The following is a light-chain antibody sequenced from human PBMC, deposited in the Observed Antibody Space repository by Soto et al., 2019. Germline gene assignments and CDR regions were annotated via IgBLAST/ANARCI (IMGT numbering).Light chain of an antibody. Sequence: EIVLTQSPGTLSLSPGEGATLSCRASQIVISNYLAWYQKKPGQAPRLLIYGASSRATGIPDRFSGSGSGTDFTLTISRLEPEDFAVYYCQQYDSSAHTFGQVTTLELK. J-gene: IGKJ2*01. CDR2: GAS. CDR3: QQYDSSAHT. CDR1: QIVISNY. V-gene: IGKV3-20*01.